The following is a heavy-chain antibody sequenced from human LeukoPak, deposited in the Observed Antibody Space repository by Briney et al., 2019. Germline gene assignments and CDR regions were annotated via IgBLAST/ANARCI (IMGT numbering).Heavy chain of an antibody. Sequence: ASVKVSCKASGYTIIAYGLSWVRQAPGQGLEWMGWISAYSDHTDYAQKFQDRVTITTDTSTGTAYMELTSLTSDDTAVYYCARDRGPKYQLLYWGQGTLVTVSS. CDR3: ARDRGPKYQLLY. V-gene: IGHV1-18*01. J-gene: IGHJ4*02. D-gene: IGHD2-2*01. CDR1: GYTIIAYG. CDR2: ISAYSDHT.